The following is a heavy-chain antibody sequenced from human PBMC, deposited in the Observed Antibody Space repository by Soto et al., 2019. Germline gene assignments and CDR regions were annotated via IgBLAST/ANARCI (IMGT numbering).Heavy chain of an antibody. D-gene: IGHD2-2*01. V-gene: IGHV3-7*05. CDR1: GFTFSSYW. CDR3: AKSLSAIPGDS. CDR2: IKQDGSEK. Sequence: GGSLRLSCAASGFTFSSYWMSWVRQGPGKGPEWVANIKQDGSEKYYVDSVKGRFTISRDNAKDSLYLQMASLRAEDTAVYHCAKSLSAIPGDSWGQGTLVTVSS. J-gene: IGHJ4*02.